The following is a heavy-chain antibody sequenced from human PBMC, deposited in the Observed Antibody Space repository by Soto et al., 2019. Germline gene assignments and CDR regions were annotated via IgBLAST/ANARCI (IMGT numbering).Heavy chain of an antibody. V-gene: IGHV1-46*01. CDR1: GDTFTDYY. D-gene: IGHD2-21*02. CDR3: ARGGHVVVVTAALDY. CDR2: VNPSGGHT. Sequence: QVQLMQSGAEVKKPGASVKVSCKASGDTFTDYYIHWVRQAPGQGLEWMGTVNPSGGHTTYAQHFLGRVTMTRDTSTSTLYMELTSLPSADPAIYYCARGGHVVVVTAALDYWGQGTLVTVSA. J-gene: IGHJ4*02.